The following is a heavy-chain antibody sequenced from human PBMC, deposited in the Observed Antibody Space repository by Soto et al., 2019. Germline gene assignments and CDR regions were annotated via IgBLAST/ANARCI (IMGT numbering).Heavy chain of an antibody. CDR1: GFTFSSYA. Sequence: GGSLRLSCAASGFTFSSYAMSWVRQAPGKGLEWVSAISGSGGSTYYADSVKGRFTISRDNSKNTLYLQMNSLRAEDTAIYYCAKGSAAFRYPFDYWGQGTLVTVSS. V-gene: IGHV3-23*01. J-gene: IGHJ4*02. D-gene: IGHD6-13*01. CDR3: AKGSAAFRYPFDY. CDR2: ISGSGGST.